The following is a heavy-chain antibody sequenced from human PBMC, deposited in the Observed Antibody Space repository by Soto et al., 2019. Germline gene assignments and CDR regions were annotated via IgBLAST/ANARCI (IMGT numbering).Heavy chain of an antibody. J-gene: IGHJ6*02. CDR1: GFTFSSYS. CDR3: ARDFSTFGVGNRVYNYGMDV. CDR2: ISSSSSYI. D-gene: IGHD3-3*01. V-gene: IGHV3-21*01. Sequence: GGSLRLSCAASGFTFSSYSMNWVRQAPGKGLEWVSSISSSSSYIYYADSVKGRFTISRDNAKNSLYLQMNSLRAEDTAVYYCARDFSTFGVGNRVYNYGMDVWGQGTTVTVSS.